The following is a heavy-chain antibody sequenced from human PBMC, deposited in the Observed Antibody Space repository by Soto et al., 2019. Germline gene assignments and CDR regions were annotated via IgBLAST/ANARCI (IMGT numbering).Heavy chain of an antibody. CDR2: INHSGST. CDR3: ASLLAGIGYQAYYYYYGMDV. CDR1: GGSFSGYY. J-gene: IGHJ6*02. Sequence: SETLSLTCAVYGGSFSGYYWSWIRQPPGKGLEWIGEINHSGSTNYNPSLKSRVTISVDTSKNQFSLKLSSVTAADTAVYYCASLLAGIGYQAYYYYYGMDVWGQGTTVTVSS. V-gene: IGHV4-34*01. D-gene: IGHD5-12*01.